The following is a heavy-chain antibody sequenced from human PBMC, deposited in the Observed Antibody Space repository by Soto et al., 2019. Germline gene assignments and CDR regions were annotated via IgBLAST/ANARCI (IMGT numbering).Heavy chain of an antibody. V-gene: IGHV1-69*01. CDR2: IIPIFGTA. Sequence: QVQLVQSGAEVKKPGSSVKVSCKASGGTFSSYAISWVRQAPGQGLEWMGGIIPIFGTANYAQKFQGRVTNTADESTSTGYMELSSLRSEDTAVYYCAGAARPFLPDNWFDPWGQGTLVTVSS. CDR1: GGTFSSYA. D-gene: IGHD6-6*01. J-gene: IGHJ5*02. CDR3: AGAARPFLPDNWFDP.